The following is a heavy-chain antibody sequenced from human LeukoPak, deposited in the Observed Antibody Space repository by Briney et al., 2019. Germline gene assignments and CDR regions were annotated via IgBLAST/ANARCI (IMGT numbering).Heavy chain of an antibody. J-gene: IGHJ4*02. CDR3: ARQRCSGGSCFFSDYFDY. D-gene: IGHD2-15*01. CDR2: IYYSGST. V-gene: IGHV4-39*01. CDR1: GGSISSSSYY. Sequence: SETLSLTCTVSGGSISSSSYYWAWIRQSPGKGLECIGSIYYSGSTYYNPSLKSRVTISVDTSKNQFSLKLSSVTAADTAVYYCARQRCSGGSCFFSDYFDYWGLGALVTVSS.